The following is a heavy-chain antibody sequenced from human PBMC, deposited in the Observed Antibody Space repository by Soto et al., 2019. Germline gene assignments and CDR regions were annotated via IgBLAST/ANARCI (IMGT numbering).Heavy chain of an antibody. D-gene: IGHD3-22*01. CDR2: ISGSSTYT. CDR1: GFTFSSYS. V-gene: IGHV3-21*04. J-gene: IGHJ4*02. CDR3: AKSNSGYVDY. Sequence: GGSLRLSCAASGFTFSSYSMNWVRQAPGKGLEWVSSISGSSTYTYYADSVKGRFTISRDNAKNSLYLQMNSLRAEDTAVYYCAKSNSGYVDYWGQGTLVTVSS.